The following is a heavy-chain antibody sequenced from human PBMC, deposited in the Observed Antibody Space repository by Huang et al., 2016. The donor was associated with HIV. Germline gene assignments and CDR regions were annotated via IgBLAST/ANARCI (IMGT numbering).Heavy chain of an antibody. Sequence: GYTFITYGISWVRHAPGQGLEWMGWISAYNGNTKYAQEVQGRVTMTTDTSTSTAYMELRSLRSDDTAVYYCARGVLDFDYWGQGTLVTVSS. CDR3: ARGVLDFDY. CDR1: GYTFITYG. V-gene: IGHV1-18*04. CDR2: ISAYNGNT. J-gene: IGHJ4*02.